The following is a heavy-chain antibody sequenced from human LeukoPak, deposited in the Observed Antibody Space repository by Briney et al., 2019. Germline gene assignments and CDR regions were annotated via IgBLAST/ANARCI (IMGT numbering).Heavy chain of an antibody. V-gene: IGHV3-7*01. CDR1: GFTFSSYE. Sequence: PGGSLRLSCAASGFTFSSYEMNWVRQAPGKGLEWVANIKQDGSEKYYVDSVKGRFTISRDNAKNSLYLQMNSLRAEDTAVYYCARVSDDILTGYYWYYFDYWGQGTLVTVSS. D-gene: IGHD3-9*01. CDR3: ARVSDDILTGYYWYYFDY. J-gene: IGHJ4*02. CDR2: IKQDGSEK.